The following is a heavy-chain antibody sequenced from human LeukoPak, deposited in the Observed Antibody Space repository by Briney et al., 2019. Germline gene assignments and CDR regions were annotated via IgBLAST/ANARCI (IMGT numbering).Heavy chain of an antibody. CDR2: VNSDGSST. CDR1: GFTFSSYW. D-gene: IGHD2-15*01. Sequence: GGSLRLSCAASGFTFSSYWMHWVRQGPGKGLVWVSRVNSDGSSTNYADSVRGRFTISRDNAENSLYLQMNSLRAEDTAVYYCAREHCSGGSCYRGVDYWGQGTLVTVSS. V-gene: IGHV3-74*01. J-gene: IGHJ4*02. CDR3: AREHCSGGSCYRGVDY.